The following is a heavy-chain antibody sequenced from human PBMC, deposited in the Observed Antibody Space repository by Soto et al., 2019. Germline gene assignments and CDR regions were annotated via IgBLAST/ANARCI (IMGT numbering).Heavy chain of an antibody. J-gene: IGHJ4*02. D-gene: IGHD3-10*01. CDR3: AKDSMVRGVNYFDY. CDR2: ISGSGGST. V-gene: IGHV3-23*01. CDR1: GFTFNNYA. Sequence: PGGSLRLSCAASGFTFNNYAMNWVRQAPGKGLEWVSGISGSGGSTYYADSVKGRFTISRDNSQNTLYLQMNSLRAEDTAVYYCAKDSMVRGVNYFDYWGQGTLVTVSS.